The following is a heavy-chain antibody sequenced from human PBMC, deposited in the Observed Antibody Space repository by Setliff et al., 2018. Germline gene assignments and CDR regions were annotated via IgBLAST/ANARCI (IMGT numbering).Heavy chain of an antibody. J-gene: IGHJ3*02. CDR1: GFTFSSYG. CDR2: IWHDGSNK. CDR3: AKGVPGSAFDI. V-gene: IGHV3-33*03. Sequence: GGSLRLSCAASGFTFSSYGMHWVRQAPGKGLEWVAVIWHDGSNKVYADSVKGRFTISRDNSKNTLYLQMYSLGAEDTAMYYCAKGVPGSAFDIWGQGTMVT.